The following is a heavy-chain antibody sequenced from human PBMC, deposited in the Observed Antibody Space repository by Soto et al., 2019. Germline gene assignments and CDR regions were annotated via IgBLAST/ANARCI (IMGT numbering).Heavy chain of an antibody. D-gene: IGHD6-13*01. CDR2: INXGNGNX. Sequence: ASXKASCKASGYTFTGYALHWVRQAPGQRREGMGWINXGNGNXKYSKKFQGRXXLTRDKSXXKAYMELSSLRSEETAVYYCVRSPGAAVDWFDPWGQGTLVTVSS. V-gene: IGHV1-3*01. CDR1: GYTFTGYA. CDR3: VRSPGAAVDWFDP. J-gene: IGHJ5*02.